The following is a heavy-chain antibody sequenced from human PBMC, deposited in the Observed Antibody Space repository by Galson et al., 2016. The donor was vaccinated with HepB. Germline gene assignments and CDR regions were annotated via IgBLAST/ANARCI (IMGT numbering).Heavy chain of an antibody. V-gene: IGHV3-30-3*01. CDR2: ISYDGSRK. CDR1: GFTFSRSA. Sequence: SLRLSCAASGFTFSRSAMFWVRQAPGKGLEWVAAISYDGSRKYYADSVEGRFTITRDNSKNTLYLQMDGLRSEDTAVYYCVRGGGSPGHRYFDLWGRGTLVPVSS. J-gene: IGHJ2*01. D-gene: IGHD3-16*01. CDR3: VRGGGSPGHRYFDL.